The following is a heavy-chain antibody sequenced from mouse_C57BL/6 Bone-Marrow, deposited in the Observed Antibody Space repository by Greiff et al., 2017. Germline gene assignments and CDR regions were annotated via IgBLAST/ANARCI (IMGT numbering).Heavy chain of an antibody. J-gene: IGHJ4*01. CDR2: INPNNGGT. CDR1: GSTFTDYY. Sequence: VQLQQSGPELVKPGASVKISCKASGSTFTDYYMNWVKQSHGKSLEWIGDINPNNGGTSYNQKFKGKATLTVDTSSSTAYMELRSLTSEDSAVYYCARRGYGSSYAMDYWGQGTSVSGSS. D-gene: IGHD1-1*01. CDR3: ARRGYGSSYAMDY. V-gene: IGHV1-26*01.